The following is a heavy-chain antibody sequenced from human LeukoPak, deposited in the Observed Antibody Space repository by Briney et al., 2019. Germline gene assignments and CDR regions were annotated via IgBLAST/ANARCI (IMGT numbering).Heavy chain of an antibody. J-gene: IGHJ5*02. CDR3: ARASSGSLSTWFGELFDWYDP. V-gene: IGHV1-46*01. CDR2: INPSGGST. Sequence: ASVKVSCKASGYTFTSYYMHWVRQAPGQGLEWMGIINPSGGSTSYAQKFQGRVTISRDTSASTVYMELRSLGSEDTAVYYCARASSGSLSTWFGELFDWYDPWGQGTLVTVSS. D-gene: IGHD3-10*01. CDR1: GYTFTSYY.